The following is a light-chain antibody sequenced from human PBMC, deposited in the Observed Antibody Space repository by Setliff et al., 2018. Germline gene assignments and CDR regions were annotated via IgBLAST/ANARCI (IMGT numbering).Light chain of an antibody. J-gene: IGLJ1*01. CDR2: DVT. CDR3: SSHGGSNNWSV. V-gene: IGLV2-11*01. CDR1: SSDVGRYNF. Sequence: QSALAQPRSVSGSPGQSVTISCTGTSSDVGRYNFVSWYQQHPGKAPKLIIYDVTKRPSGVPDRFSGSKSGNTASLTVSGLQAEDEADYYCSSHGGSNNWSVFGTGTKVTVL.